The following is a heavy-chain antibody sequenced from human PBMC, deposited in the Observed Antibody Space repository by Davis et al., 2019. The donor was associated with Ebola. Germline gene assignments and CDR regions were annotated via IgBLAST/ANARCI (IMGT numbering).Heavy chain of an antibody. J-gene: IGHJ4*02. CDR1: GFTFSNFA. V-gene: IGHV3-30-3*01. D-gene: IGHD1-26*01. CDR3: ARDRELLGRGLDY. Sequence: GESLKISCAASGFTFSNFAMNWVRQAPGKGLQWVTVISHDGNSKYYADSVKGRFTISRDNSKNTLYLQMNALRPEDTAVYYCARDRELLGRGLDYWGQGNLVTVTS. CDR2: ISHDGNSK.